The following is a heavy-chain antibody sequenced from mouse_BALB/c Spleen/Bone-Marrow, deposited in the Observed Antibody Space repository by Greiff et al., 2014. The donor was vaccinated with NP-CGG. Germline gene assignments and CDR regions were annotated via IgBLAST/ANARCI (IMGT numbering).Heavy chain of an antibody. CDR2: IDPANGNT. V-gene: IGHV14-3*02. J-gene: IGHJ2*01. CDR3: ARYYYGSSYFDY. Sequence: VQLQQSGAELVKPGASVKLSCTASGFNIKDTYMHWVKQRPEQGLGWIGRIDPANGNTKYDPKFQGKATITADTSSNTAYLQLSSPTSEDTAVYYCARYYYGSSYFDYWGQGTTLTVSS. D-gene: IGHD1-1*01. CDR1: GFNIKDTY.